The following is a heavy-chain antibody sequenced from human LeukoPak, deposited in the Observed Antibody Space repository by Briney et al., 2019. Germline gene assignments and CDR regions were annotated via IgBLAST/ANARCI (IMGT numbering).Heavy chain of an antibody. CDR1: GGTFSSYA. CDR3: AREVGSPGIYYYYYYMDV. V-gene: IGHV1-69*05. Sequence: ASVKVSCKASGGTFSSYAISWVRQAPGQGLEWMGGIIPIFGTANYAQKFQGRVTITTDESTSTAYMELSSLRSGDTAVYYCAREVGSPGIYYYYYYMDVWGKGTTVTVSS. J-gene: IGHJ6*03. CDR2: IIPIFGTA. D-gene: IGHD6-13*01.